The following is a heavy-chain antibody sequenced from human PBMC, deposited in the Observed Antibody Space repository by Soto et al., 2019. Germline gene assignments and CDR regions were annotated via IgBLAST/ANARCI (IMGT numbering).Heavy chain of an antibody. J-gene: IGHJ5*02. D-gene: IGHD6-6*01. V-gene: IGHV1-2*02. Sequence: ASVNVSWKACGYCFAGYYIHWLRKAPGQGLQWXAWINARRFGTEYPQKFQGRVTLTRDTSIATGYLTLTTLKSDDTALYYCAKDLTRQLAYWLDPWGQGTQVTVSS. CDR3: AKDLTRQLAYWLDP. CDR2: INARRFGT. CDR1: GYCFAGYY.